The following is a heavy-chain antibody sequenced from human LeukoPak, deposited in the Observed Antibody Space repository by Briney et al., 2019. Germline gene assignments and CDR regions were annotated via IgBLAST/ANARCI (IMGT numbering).Heavy chain of an antibody. D-gene: IGHD4/OR15-4a*01. V-gene: IGHV3-7*01. CDR2: IKPDGSDN. CDR3: ARDCETYCAFDAPDY. J-gene: IGHJ4*02. Sequence: QTGGSLRLSCAASGFTFRNYWMSWVRQAPGKGLEWVANIKPDGSDNYYVDSVKGRFTIFRDNAKNSLYLQMDSLRAGDTAVYYCARDCETYCAFDAPDYWGQGTLVTVSS. CDR1: GFTFRNYW.